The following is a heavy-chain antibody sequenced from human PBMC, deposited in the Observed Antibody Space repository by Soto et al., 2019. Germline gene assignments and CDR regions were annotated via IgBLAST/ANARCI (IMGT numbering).Heavy chain of an antibody. V-gene: IGHV1-18*01. CDR3: AGGPLWFGESSDWFDP. CDR2: ISADNGDT. J-gene: IGHJ5*02. D-gene: IGHD3-10*01. CDR1: GYTFTRYG. Sequence: QVQLVQSGAEVKKPGASVKVSCKASGYTFTRYGISWVRQAPGQGLEWVGWISADNGDTTNAQRLRGRVTMTTDTATSTAYMELRSLRFDDTAVYYCAGGPLWFGESSDWFDPWGQGTLVTVSS.